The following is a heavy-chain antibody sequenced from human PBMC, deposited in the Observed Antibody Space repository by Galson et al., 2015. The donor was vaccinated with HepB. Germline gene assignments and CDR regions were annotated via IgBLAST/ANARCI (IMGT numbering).Heavy chain of an antibody. D-gene: IGHD6-13*01. J-gene: IGHJ4*02. V-gene: IGHV3-23*01. Sequence: SLRLSCAASGFTFSTYAMSWVRQAPGKGLEWVSFVSGSEGSTDYADSVKGRFTISRDNSKDTVSLQMNSLRADDTAIYYCAKAKKFSAAPKGYYFDYWGQGTLVPVSS. CDR2: VSGSEGST. CDR1: GFTFSTYA. CDR3: AKAKKFSAAPKGYYFDY.